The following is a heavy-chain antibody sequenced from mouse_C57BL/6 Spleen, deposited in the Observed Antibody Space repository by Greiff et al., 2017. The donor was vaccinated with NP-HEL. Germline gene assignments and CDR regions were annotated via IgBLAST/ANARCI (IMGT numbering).Heavy chain of an antibody. Sequence: QVQLKESGPELVKPGASVKISCKASGYAFSSSWMNWVKQRPGKGLEWIGRIYPGDGDTNYNGKFKGKATLTADKSSSTAYMQLSSLTSEDSAVYFCARWGRFITTDWGQGTTLTVSS. CDR1: GYAFSSSW. D-gene: IGHD1-1*01. J-gene: IGHJ2*01. V-gene: IGHV1-82*01. CDR2: IYPGDGDT. CDR3: ARWGRFITTD.